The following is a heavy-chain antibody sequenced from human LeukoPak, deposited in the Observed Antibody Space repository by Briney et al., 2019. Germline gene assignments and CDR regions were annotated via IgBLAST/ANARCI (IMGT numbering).Heavy chain of an antibody. CDR3: ARDPYTGSMFDY. J-gene: IGHJ4*01. Sequence: GGSLRLSCITSGFTFTDVSMSWVRQAPGKGLEWVAFIGHVAGDIFYGDSVKGRFTISRDDAKGSVYLQMDSLRVDDTAVYFCARDPYTGSMFDYWGHGTLVTVSS. CDR2: IGHVAGDI. V-gene: IGHV3-21*01. CDR1: GFTFTDVS. D-gene: IGHD1-1*01.